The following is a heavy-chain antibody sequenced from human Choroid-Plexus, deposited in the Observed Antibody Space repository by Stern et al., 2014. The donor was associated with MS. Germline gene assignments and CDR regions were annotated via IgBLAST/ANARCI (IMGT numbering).Heavy chain of an antibody. CDR1: GFTLGSCA. CDR3: AKDRQYLTYFFDH. D-gene: IGHD2/OR15-2a*01. Sequence: MHLVESGGGVVQPGRPLRLSCVASGFTLGSCAMHWVRQAPGKGLEWVAGVSYDGSNKYYADSVKGRFTISRDNSQNTLYMQMSSLRPEDTAVYYCAKDRQYLTYFFDHWGQGSLVTVSS. V-gene: IGHV3-30*18. CDR2: VSYDGSNK. J-gene: IGHJ5*02.